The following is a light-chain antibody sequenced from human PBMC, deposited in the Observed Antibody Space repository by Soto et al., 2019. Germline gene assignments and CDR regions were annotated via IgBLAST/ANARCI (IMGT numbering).Light chain of an antibody. CDR1: QSVSSY. Sequence: EIVLTQSPATLYLSPVERAPLSXRASQSVSSYLAWYQQKPGQAPXVLIYDAYNRATGIPARFSGSGSGTDFTLTISSLEPEDFAVYYCQQRSNWPTFGPGTKVDIK. V-gene: IGKV3-11*01. CDR3: QQRSNWPT. CDR2: DAY. J-gene: IGKJ3*01.